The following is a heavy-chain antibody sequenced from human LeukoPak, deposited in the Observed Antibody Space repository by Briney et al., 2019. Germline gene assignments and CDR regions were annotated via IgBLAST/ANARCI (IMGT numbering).Heavy chain of an antibody. CDR3: AKEGHYDFWSGYYQPLDY. V-gene: IGHV3-23*01. CDR1: GFTFTSYT. J-gene: IGHJ4*02. Sequence: GGSLRLSCAASGFTFTSYTMTWVRQAPGKGLEWVASISDTSGVHEEYADSVKGRFTVSRDNSKNMVYVQLNSLRVEDTAVYYCAKEGHYDFWSGYYQPLDYWGQGTLVTVSS. CDR2: ISDTSGVHE. D-gene: IGHD3-3*01.